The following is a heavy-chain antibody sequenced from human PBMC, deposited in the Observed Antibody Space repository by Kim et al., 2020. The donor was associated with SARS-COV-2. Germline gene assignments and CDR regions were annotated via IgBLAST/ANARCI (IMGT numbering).Heavy chain of an antibody. CDR2: T. Sequence: TGYAQKFQGRVTMTRNTSISTAYMELSSLRSEDTAVYYCARGYSSSWYGDWGQGTLVTVSS. J-gene: IGHJ4*02. CDR3: ARGYSSSWYGD. D-gene: IGHD6-13*01. V-gene: IGHV1-8*01.